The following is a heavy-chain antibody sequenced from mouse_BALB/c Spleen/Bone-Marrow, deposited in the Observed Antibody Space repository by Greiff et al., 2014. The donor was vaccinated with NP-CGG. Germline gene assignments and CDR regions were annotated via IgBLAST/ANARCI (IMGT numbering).Heavy chain of an antibody. Sequence: VQLKESGPELVKPGASMNISCQASGYSFTGYTMNWVKQSPGKNLEWIGLINPDNGDTSCNQKFKGKATLTIDKSTSTAYMELLSLTSEDSAVYYCARYYRYDFDYWGQGTTLTVSS. CDR3: ARYYRYDFDY. CDR2: INPDNGDT. D-gene: IGHD2-14*01. V-gene: IGHV1-18*01. J-gene: IGHJ2*01. CDR1: GYSFTGYT.